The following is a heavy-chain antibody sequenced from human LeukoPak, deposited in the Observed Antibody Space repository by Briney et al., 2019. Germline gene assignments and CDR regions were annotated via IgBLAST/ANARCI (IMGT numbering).Heavy chain of an antibody. V-gene: IGHV3-33*01. Sequence: GGSLRLSCAASGFTFSSYGMHWVRQAPGKGLEWVAVIWYDGSNKYYADSVKGRFTISRDNSKNTLYLQMNSLRAEDTAVYYCARDTREEWYFLLGIYYYYGMDVWGQGTTVTVSS. CDR3: ARDTREEWYFLLGIYYYYGMDV. CDR1: GFTFSSYG. J-gene: IGHJ6*02. D-gene: IGHD3-3*01. CDR2: IWYDGSNK.